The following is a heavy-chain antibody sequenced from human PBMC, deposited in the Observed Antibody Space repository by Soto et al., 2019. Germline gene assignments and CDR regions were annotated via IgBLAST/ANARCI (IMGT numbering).Heavy chain of an antibody. CDR2: IYYSGST. CDR1: GGSISSSSHY. J-gene: IGHJ4*02. D-gene: IGHD2-15*01. CDR3: ARGYCSGGSCYRY. V-gene: IGHV4-39*01. Sequence: SETLSLTCTVSGGSISSSSHYWGWIRQPPGKGLGWIGSIYYSGSTYYNPSLKSRVTISVDTSKNQFSLKLSSVTAADTAVYYCARGYCSGGSCYRYRGQGSQVTVSS.